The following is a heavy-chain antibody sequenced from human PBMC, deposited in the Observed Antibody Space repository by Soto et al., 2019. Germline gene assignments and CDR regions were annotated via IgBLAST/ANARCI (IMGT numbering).Heavy chain of an antibody. Sequence: QVQLQESGPGLVTSSETLSLICFVSGEALGSGQSYWNWIRQAPGQGLEWIGQTFVTGATKYSAPVQCRVTMSVDTSKSQISLPLTSVTAADSATYFCARGRSDSAGSSFGRRMDVWGQGTTVTVSS. D-gene: IGHD3-10*01. V-gene: IGHV4-61*01. CDR3: ARGRSDSAGSSFGRRMDV. CDR2: TFVTGAT. CDR1: GEALGSGQSY. J-gene: IGHJ6*02.